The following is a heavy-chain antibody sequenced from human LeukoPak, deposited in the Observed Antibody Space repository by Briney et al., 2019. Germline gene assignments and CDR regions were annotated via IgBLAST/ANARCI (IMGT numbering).Heavy chain of an antibody. Sequence: QPGSSLRLSCAASGFIFSTYGMHWVRQAPAKGLEWVAVIWYDGSIKYYADSVKGRFTISRDNSKNTLYLQMNSLRAEDTALYYCASAAGPFDNWGQGILVTVSS. CDR3: ASAAGPFDN. CDR1: GFIFSTYG. V-gene: IGHV3-33*01. D-gene: IGHD6-19*01. CDR2: IWYDGSIK. J-gene: IGHJ4*02.